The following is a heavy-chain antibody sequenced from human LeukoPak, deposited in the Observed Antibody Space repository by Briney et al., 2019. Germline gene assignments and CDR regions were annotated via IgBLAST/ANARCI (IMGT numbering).Heavy chain of an antibody. CDR3: ASLDGVDY. CDR1: GFTFSNYE. V-gene: IGHV3-48*03. D-gene: IGHD1-1*01. Sequence: GGSLRLSCAASGFTFSNYEINWVRQAPGKGLEWVSYISGSGSTIYYADSVKGRFTISRDNAKNSLYLQMNSLRAEDTAVYYCASLDGVDYWGQGTLVTVSS. J-gene: IGHJ4*02. CDR2: ISGSGSTI.